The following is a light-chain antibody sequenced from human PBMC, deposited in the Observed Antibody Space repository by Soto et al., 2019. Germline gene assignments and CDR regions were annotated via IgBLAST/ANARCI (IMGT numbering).Light chain of an antibody. V-gene: IGKV3-20*01. CDR2: GAS. CDR1: QSVSSDY. CDR3: QQYGSSPIT. J-gene: IGKJ5*01. Sequence: EIVLTQSPATLSLSPGERATLSCRASQSVSSDYLAWYQQKPGQTPRLLIYGASSRATGIPDRFSGSGSGTDFTLTISRLEPEDFAVYYCQQYGSSPITFGQGTRLEIK.